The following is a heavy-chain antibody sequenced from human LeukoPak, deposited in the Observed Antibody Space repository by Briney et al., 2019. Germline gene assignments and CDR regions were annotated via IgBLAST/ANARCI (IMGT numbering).Heavy chain of an antibody. CDR1: GGSISSSSYY. Sequence: ASETLSLTCTVSGGSISSSSYYWGWVRQPPGKGLEWIGEINHSGSTNYNPALKSRVTISVDTSKNQFSLKLSSVTAADTAVYYCAREAGRTIFGVVIIPLLGGYCMDVWGKGTTVTVSS. CDR3: AREAGRTIFGVVIIPLLGGYCMDV. CDR2: INHSGST. V-gene: IGHV4-39*07. D-gene: IGHD3-3*01. J-gene: IGHJ6*03.